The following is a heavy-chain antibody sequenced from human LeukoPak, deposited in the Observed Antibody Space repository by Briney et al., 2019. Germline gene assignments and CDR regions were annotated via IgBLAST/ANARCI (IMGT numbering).Heavy chain of an antibody. CDR1: GSISSYY. Sequence: PSETLSLTCTVSGSISSYYWSWIRQPPGKGREWIGYIYTSGSTNYNPSLKSRVTISVDTSKNQFPLDLSSVTAADTAVYYCARQKCTSTSCLTKNAFDIWGQGTMVTVSS. V-gene: IGHV4-4*09. CDR3: ARQKCTSTSCLTKNAFDI. D-gene: IGHD2-2*01. J-gene: IGHJ3*02. CDR2: IYTSGST.